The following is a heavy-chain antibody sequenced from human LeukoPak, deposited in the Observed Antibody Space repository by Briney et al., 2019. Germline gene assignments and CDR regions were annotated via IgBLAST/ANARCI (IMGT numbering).Heavy chain of an antibody. CDR2: INPGGSAK. V-gene: IGHV3-7*01. CDR1: GFTFSTYW. CDR3: ARSGRGVDSFYFYMDV. D-gene: IGHD3-10*01. Sequence: GGSLRLSCAASGFTFSTYWMAWLRQAPGKGLEWVANINPGGSAKYYVDSVKGRFTISRDDAKTSLYLQMDSLRAEDTAVYYCARSGRGVDSFYFYMDVWGKGTTVTVSS. J-gene: IGHJ6*03.